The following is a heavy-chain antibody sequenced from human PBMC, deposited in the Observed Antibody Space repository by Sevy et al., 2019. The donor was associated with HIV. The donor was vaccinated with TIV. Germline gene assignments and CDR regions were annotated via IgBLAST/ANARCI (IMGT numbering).Heavy chain of an antibody. D-gene: IGHD3-22*01. CDR1: GFTFSSYS. CDR2: ISSSSSYI. J-gene: IGHJ4*02. CDR3: ARDSYDSLDY. V-gene: IGHV3-21*01. Sequence: GGSLRLSCAASGFTFSSYSMNWVRQAPGKGLEWVSSISSSSSYICYADSVKGRFTISRDNAKNSLYLQMNSLRAEDTAVYYCARDSYDSLDYWGQGTLVTVSS.